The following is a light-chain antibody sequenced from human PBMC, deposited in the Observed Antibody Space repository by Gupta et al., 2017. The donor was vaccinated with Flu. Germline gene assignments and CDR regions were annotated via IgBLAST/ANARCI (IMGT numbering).Light chain of an antibody. CDR3: GSYTGKTTPYV. CDR1: STDVGGYNS. J-gene: IGLJ1*01. CDR2: EVT. Sequence: ITISCTGTSTDVGGYNSVSWFQQHPGEVPKLLIYEVTHRPSGVSDRFSGSKSGNTASLTISGLQAEGEADYYCGSYTGKTTPYVFGTGTTVTVL. V-gene: IGLV2-14*01.